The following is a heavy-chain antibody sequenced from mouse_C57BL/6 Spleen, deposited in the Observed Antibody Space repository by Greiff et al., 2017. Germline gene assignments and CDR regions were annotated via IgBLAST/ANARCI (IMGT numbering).Heavy chain of an antibody. CDR2: IDPENGDT. CDR3: ARYLYSNSYYYAMDY. D-gene: IGHD2-5*01. J-gene: IGHJ4*01. CDR1: GFNIKDDY. V-gene: IGHV14-4*01. Sequence: EVQLQQSGAELVRPGASVKLSCTASGFNIKDDYMHWVKQRPEQGLEWIGWIDPENGDTEYASKFQGKATITADTSSNTAYLQLSSLTSEDSAVYYCARYLYSNSYYYAMDYWGQGTSVTVSS.